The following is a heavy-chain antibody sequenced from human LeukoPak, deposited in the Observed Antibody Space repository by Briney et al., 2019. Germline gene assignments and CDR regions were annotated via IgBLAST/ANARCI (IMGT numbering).Heavy chain of an antibody. CDR2: ISGSGGST. D-gene: IGHD2-15*01. V-gene: IGHV3-23*01. CDR1: GFTFNSYA. CDR3: EKDEDIVVVVAAFY. Sequence: GGSLRLSCAASGFTFNSYALSWVRQAPGKGLEGVLAISGSGGSTYYADSVKGRFTISRDNSKNTLYLQMNSLRAEDTAVYYCEKDEDIVVVVAAFYGGQGTLVTVSS. J-gene: IGHJ4*02.